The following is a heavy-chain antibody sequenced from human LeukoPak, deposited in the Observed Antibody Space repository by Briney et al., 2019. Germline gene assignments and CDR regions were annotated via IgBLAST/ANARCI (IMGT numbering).Heavy chain of an antibody. CDR1: GFPISSGYY. CDR2: IYHSGTI. D-gene: IGHD2-15*01. CDR3: AIRVLPHNDDTWGFIGDY. J-gene: IGHJ4*02. Sequence: PSETLSLTCAVSGFPISSGYYWGWVRQPPGKGLEWIGSIYHSGTIHYSPSLKSRVTMFLDTSKSQLSLKVNSVTATDTAMYFCAIRVLPHNDDTWGFIGDYWGQGILVTVSS. V-gene: IGHV4-38-2*01.